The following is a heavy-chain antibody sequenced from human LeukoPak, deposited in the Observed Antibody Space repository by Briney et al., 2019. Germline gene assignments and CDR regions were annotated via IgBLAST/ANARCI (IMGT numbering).Heavy chain of an antibody. CDR1: GGTFSSYA. J-gene: IGHJ4*02. Sequence: SVKVSCKASGGTFSSYAISWVRQAPGQGLEWMGGVIPIFGTANYAQKFQGRVTITADESTSTAYMELSSLRSEDTAVYYCAREKRSGSSYFDYWGQGTLVTVSS. D-gene: IGHD1-26*01. CDR2: VIPIFGTA. CDR3: AREKRSGSSYFDY. V-gene: IGHV1-69*01.